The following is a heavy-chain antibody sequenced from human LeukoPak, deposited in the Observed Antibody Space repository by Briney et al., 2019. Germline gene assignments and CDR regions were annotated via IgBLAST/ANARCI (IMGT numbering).Heavy chain of an antibody. V-gene: IGHV3-64*01. CDR3: ARDYQTGFTGPGGDF. CDR1: GYRFNNYA. Sequence: GGSLRLSCAASGYRFNNYAIHWFRQAPGKGLEYVSGINNNGDSTYYANSVKGRCTISRDNSKNTLFLQMGSLTSEDTAVYYCARDYQTGFTGPGGDFWGQGTLVTVSS. J-gene: IGHJ4*02. CDR2: INNNGDST. D-gene: IGHD3-9*01.